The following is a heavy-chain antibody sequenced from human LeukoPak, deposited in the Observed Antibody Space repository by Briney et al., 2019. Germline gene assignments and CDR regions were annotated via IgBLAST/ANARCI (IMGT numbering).Heavy chain of an antibody. J-gene: IGHJ5*02. Sequence: GASVKVSCKASGYTFTSYGISWVRQAPGQGLEWMGWISAYNGNTNYAQKLQGRVTMTTDTSTSTACMELRSLRSDDTAVYYCARAADFSSGRNWFDPWGQGTLVTVSS. V-gene: IGHV1-18*01. CDR2: ISAYNGNT. CDR1: GYTFTSYG. CDR3: ARAADFSSGRNWFDP. D-gene: IGHD6-19*01.